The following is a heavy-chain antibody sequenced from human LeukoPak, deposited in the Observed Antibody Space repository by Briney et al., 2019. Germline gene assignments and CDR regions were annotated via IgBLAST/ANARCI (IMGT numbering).Heavy chain of an antibody. J-gene: IGHJ4*02. CDR1: GFTFSSYG. CDR2: IRYDGSNK. V-gene: IGHV3-30*02. D-gene: IGHD2-21*01. CDR3: AKDPNDCGGDCYPATYYFDY. Sequence: GGSLRLSCAASGFTFSSYGMHWVRQAPGKGLEWVAFIRYDGSNKYYADSVKGRFTISRDNSKNTLYLQMNSLRAEDTAVYYCAKDPNDCGGDCYPATYYFDYWGQGTLVTVSS.